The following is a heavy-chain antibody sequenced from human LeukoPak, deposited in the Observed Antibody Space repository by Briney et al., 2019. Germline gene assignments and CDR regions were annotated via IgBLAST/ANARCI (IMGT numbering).Heavy chain of an antibody. Sequence: GGSLRLSCAASGFTFTSYTMNWVRQAPGKGLEWVSSISSSSNYIYYADSVKGRFTISRDNAKNSLYLQMNSLRAEDTAVYYCARGGYWGDYVFDFWGPGTLVTVSS. CDR2: ISSSSNYI. D-gene: IGHD4-17*01. CDR3: ARGGYWGDYVFDF. V-gene: IGHV3-21*01. CDR1: GFTFTSYT. J-gene: IGHJ4*02.